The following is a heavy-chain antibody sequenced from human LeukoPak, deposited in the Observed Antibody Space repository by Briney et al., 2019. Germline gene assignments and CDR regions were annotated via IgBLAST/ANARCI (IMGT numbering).Heavy chain of an antibody. CDR1: GFTFSSYG. J-gene: IGHJ4*02. D-gene: IGHD4-11*01. CDR3: AKSRYSKAAHPDLDY. V-gene: IGHV3-30*02. Sequence: PGGSLRLSCVASGFTFSSYGMHWVRQAPGKGLEWVAFIRYDGSNKYYADSVKGRFTISRDNSKNTLYLQMNSLRAEDTAVYYCAKSRYSKAAHPDLDYWGQGTLVTVSS. CDR2: IRYDGSNK.